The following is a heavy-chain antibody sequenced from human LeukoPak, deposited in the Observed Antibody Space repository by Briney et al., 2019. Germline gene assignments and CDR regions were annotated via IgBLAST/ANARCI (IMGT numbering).Heavy chain of an antibody. CDR2: ISSSGSTI. CDR3: ARVAPVRGVNFDY. D-gene: IGHD3-10*01. J-gene: IGHJ4*02. V-gene: IGHV3-48*03. Sequence: GGSLRLSCAASGFTFSSYEMNWVRQAPRKGLEWVSYISSSGSTIYYADSVKGRFTISRDNAKNSLYLQMNSLRAEDTAVYYCARVAPVRGVNFDYWGQGTLVTVSS. CDR1: GFTFSSYE.